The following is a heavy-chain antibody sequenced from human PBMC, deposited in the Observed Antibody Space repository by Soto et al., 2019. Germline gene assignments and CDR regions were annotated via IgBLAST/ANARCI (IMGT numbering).Heavy chain of an antibody. J-gene: IGHJ4*02. CDR1: GFSLSTSGMC. V-gene: IGHV2-70*01. D-gene: IGHD3-10*01. CDR2: IDWDDDK. Sequence: SGPTLVNPTQTLTLTCTFSGFSLSTSGMCVSWIRQPPGKALEWLALIDWDDDKYYSTSLRTRLTISKDTSKNRVVLTMTNMDPVDTATYYCARGVGDLLWKARPYYFDYWGQGTLVTVSS. CDR3: ARGVGDLLWKARPYYFDY.